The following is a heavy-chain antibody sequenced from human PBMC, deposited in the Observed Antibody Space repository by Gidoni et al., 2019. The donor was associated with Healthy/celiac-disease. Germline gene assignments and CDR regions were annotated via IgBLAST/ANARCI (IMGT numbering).Heavy chain of an antibody. CDR2: ISGSGGST. CDR1: GFTFSSYA. J-gene: IGHJ4*02. V-gene: IGHV3-23*01. CDR3: AKNRLFPQAPVDY. Sequence: EVQLLESGGGLVQPGGSLRLSCAASGFTFSSYARLWVRQAQGKGLEWVSAISGSGGSTYYADSVKGRFTISRDNSKNTLYLQMNSLRAEDTAVYYCAKNRLFPQAPVDYWGQGTLVTVSS.